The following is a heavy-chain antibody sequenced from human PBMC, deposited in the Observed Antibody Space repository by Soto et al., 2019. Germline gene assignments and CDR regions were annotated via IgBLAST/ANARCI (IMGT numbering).Heavy chain of an antibody. CDR1: GVSISSGYF. CDR3: ASRPPGGHYVGVFDY. D-gene: IGHD3-16*01. Sequence: SETLSLTCTVSGVSISSGYFWSWIRQRPGKGPEWIGYISYTGTTFSNPALKSRVALSTDTSKNQFSLKLTSVTAADTAVYYCASRPPGGHYVGVFDYWGHGTLVTVSS. CDR2: ISYTGTT. J-gene: IGHJ4*01. V-gene: IGHV4-31*03.